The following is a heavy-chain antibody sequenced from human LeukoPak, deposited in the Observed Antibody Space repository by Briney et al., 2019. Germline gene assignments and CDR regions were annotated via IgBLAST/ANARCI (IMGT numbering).Heavy chain of an antibody. CDR2: IGGSGGRT. J-gene: IGHJ4*02. D-gene: IGHD3-3*01. Sequence: GGSLRLSCAASGFTFGNYAMTWVRQAPGKGLEWVSVIGGSGGRTFYAASVKGRFTISRDNSKNTLYLQMNSLRAEDTAVYYCARDWRGPLDYWGQGTLVTVSS. V-gene: IGHV3-23*01. CDR1: GFTFGNYA. CDR3: ARDWRGPLDY.